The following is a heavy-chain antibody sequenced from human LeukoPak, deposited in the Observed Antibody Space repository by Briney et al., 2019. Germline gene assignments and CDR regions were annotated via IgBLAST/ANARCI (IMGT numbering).Heavy chain of an antibody. Sequence: GWSLRLSCAASGFTFSSYGMHWVRQAPGKGLEGVAVISCDGSNKYYGDSVKGRFTISRDNSKNTLYLQMNSLRAEDTAVYYCAKGARITMVRGVIFPNAFDIWGQGTMVTVSS. J-gene: IGHJ3*02. V-gene: IGHV3-30*18. CDR2: ISCDGSNK. CDR1: GFTFSSYG. CDR3: AKGARITMVRGVIFPNAFDI. D-gene: IGHD3-10*01.